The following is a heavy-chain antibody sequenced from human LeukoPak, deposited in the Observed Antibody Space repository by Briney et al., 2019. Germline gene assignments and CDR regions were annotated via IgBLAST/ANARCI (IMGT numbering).Heavy chain of an antibody. J-gene: IGHJ4*02. D-gene: IGHD1-7*01. CDR1: GFTFSSYG. V-gene: IGHV3-30*02. CDR2: IRYDGSNK. CDR3: AKNYDFDY. Sequence: GGSLRLSCAASGFTFSSYGMHWVRRAPGKGLEWVAFIRYDGSNKYYADSVKGRFTISRDNSKNTLYLQMNRLRAEDTAVYYSAKNYDFDYWGQGTLVTVSS.